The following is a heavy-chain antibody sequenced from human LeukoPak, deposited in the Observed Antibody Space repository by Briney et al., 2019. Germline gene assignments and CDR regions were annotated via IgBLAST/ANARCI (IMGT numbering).Heavy chain of an antibody. V-gene: IGHV3-15*01. CDR3: TTEVVASTPNKFYYSAMDV. Sequence: GGSLRLSCAASGFSFNDAWMNWVRQAPGKGLEWVGRIKSRADGGTADYAAPVRGRFTISRDDSKNTLYLQMNSLKTEDTAVYYCTTEVVASTPNKFYYSAMDVWGQGTKVTASS. CDR1: GFSFNDAW. D-gene: IGHD5-12*01. J-gene: IGHJ6*02. CDR2: IKSRADGGTA.